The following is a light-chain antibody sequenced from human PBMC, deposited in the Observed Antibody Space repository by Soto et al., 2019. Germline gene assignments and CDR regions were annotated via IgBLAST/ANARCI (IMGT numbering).Light chain of an antibody. CDR1: QSLVNSDGNTY. CDR2: KVS. CDR3: MQATQCPRT. Sequence: DIVMTQTPLSSPVTLGQPASISCRSSQSLVNSDGNTYLSWLQQRPGQPPRVLIYKVSNRVSGVPDRFSGSGAETDFALKISRVEAEDVGVYYCMQATQCPRTFGQVTEVEIK. V-gene: IGKV2-24*01. J-gene: IGKJ1*01.